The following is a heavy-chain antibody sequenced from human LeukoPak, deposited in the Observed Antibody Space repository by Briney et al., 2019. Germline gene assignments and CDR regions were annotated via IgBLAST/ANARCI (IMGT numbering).Heavy chain of an antibody. CDR2: TNSGGSAV. CDR1: GFTFRDYY. Sequence: GGSLRLSCAASGFTFRDYYMTWIRQAPGKGLEWVSFTNSGGSAVYYADPVKGRFTISRDNAKNSLYLQMNSLRAEDTAVYFCARGGYCSSSSCNTYGLIDYWGQGTQVTVSS. V-gene: IGHV3-11*01. CDR3: ARGGYCSSSSCNTYGLIDY. D-gene: IGHD2-2*02. J-gene: IGHJ4*02.